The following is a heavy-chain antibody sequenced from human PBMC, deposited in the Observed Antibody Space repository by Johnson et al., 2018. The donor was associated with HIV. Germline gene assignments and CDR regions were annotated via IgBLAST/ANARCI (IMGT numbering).Heavy chain of an antibody. CDR2: INWNGGST. CDR1: GFTFSSYA. V-gene: IGHV3-20*04. Sequence: VQLVESGGGLVQPGGSLRLSCAASGFTFSSYAMSWVRQAPGKGLEWVSGINWNGGSTGYADSVKGRFTISRDNAKNSLYLQMNSLRAKDTALYYCARDWDYYDSSGYYYANMVDAFDVWGQGTVVTVSS. D-gene: IGHD3-22*01. J-gene: IGHJ3*01. CDR3: ARDWDYYDSSGYYYANMVDAFDV.